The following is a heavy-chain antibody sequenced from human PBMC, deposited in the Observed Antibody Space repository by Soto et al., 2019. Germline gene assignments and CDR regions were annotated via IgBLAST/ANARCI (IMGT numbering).Heavy chain of an antibody. V-gene: IGHV3-23*01. CDR3: AKVFYYYDSSGYYYFDY. D-gene: IGHD3-22*01. Sequence: GGSLRLSCAASGFTFSSYAVSWVRQAPGKGPEWISSISGSGSTIYYADSVKGRFTVSRDNSKNTLYLQMSSLRAEDTAVYYCAKVFYYYDSSGYYYFDYWGQGTLVTVSS. J-gene: IGHJ4*02. CDR2: ISGSGSTI. CDR1: GFTFSSYA.